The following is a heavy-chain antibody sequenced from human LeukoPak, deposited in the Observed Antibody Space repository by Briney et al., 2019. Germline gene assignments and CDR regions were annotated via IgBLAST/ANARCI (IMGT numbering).Heavy chain of an antibody. Sequence: GGSLRLSCEASGFTFSSYEMNWVRQAPGKGLEWVAVISYDGSNKYYADSVKGRFTISRDNSKNTLYLQMNSLRAEDTAVYYCARDSYSSSWYSSRYYYYCMDVWGKGTTVTVSS. V-gene: IGHV3-30*04. D-gene: IGHD6-13*01. J-gene: IGHJ6*03. CDR1: GFTFSSYE. CDR2: ISYDGSNK. CDR3: ARDSYSSSWYSSRYYYYCMDV.